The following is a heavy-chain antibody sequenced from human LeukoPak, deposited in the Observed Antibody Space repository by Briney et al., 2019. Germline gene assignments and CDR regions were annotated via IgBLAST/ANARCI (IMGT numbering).Heavy chain of an antibody. CDR1: GFTFSSYD. Sequence: GGSLRLSCAASGFTFSSYDMHWVRQAPGKGLEWVAVIWYDGSNKYYADSVKGRFTISRDNSKNTLYLQMNSLRAEDTAVYYCARESRGYSGYGIDPWGQGTLVTVSS. J-gene: IGHJ5*02. CDR2: IWYDGSNK. D-gene: IGHD5-12*01. CDR3: ARESRGYSGYGIDP. V-gene: IGHV3-33*01.